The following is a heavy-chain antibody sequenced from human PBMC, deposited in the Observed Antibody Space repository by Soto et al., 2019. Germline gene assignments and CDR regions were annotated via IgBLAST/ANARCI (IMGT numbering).Heavy chain of an antibody. V-gene: IGHV3-23*01. Sequence: PGGSLRLSCAASGFTFSSYVMSWVRQAPGKGLEWVSAISDSGGNTYYADSVKGRFTISRDNSKNTLYLQMNSLRAEDTAVYYCASLKCSYGSHVGYWGQGTLVTVSS. D-gene: IGHD5-18*01. J-gene: IGHJ4*02. CDR3: ASLKCSYGSHVGY. CDR2: ISDSGGNT. CDR1: GFTFSSYV.